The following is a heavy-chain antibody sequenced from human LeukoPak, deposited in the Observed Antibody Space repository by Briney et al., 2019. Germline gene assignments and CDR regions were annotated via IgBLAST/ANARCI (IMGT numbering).Heavy chain of an antibody. CDR3: ARGLPYASPQAGN. CDR1: GFTFSSYA. J-gene: IGHJ4*02. Sequence: GGSLRLSCSASGFTFSSYAMHWVRQAPGKGLEYVSAISTNGGSTYYADSVKGRFTISRDNSKNTLHLQMNSLRAEDTAVYYCARGLPYASPQAGNWGQGTLVTVSS. D-gene: IGHD2-2*01. V-gene: IGHV3-64*04. CDR2: ISTNGGST.